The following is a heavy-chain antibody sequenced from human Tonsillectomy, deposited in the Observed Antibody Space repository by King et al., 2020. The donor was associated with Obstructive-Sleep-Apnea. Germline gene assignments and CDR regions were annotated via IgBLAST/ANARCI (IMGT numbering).Heavy chain of an antibody. CDR2: MYPGNSDT. V-gene: IGHV5-51*01. Sequence: QLVQSGAEVKKSGESLKISCKGFGYSFTNYWIGWGRQMSGKGLEWMGIMYPGNSDTRYSPSFQCQVTISADKSISTAYLQWNTLKASDTAMYYCARGDAFDIWGQGTMVTVSS. J-gene: IGHJ3*02. CDR3: ARGDAFDI. CDR1: GYSFTNYW.